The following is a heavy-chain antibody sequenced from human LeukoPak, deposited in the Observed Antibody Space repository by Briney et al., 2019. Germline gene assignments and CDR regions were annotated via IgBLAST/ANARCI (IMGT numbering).Heavy chain of an antibody. CDR2: INGDGTSP. V-gene: IGHV3-74*01. D-gene: IGHD2-15*01. J-gene: IGHJ4*02. Sequence: GGSLRLSCAASGFTFSSYWMHWVRQAPGKGLVWVSGINGDGTSPIYADSVKGRFTISRDNAKKTLYLQMNSLRAEDTAVYYCSRGYSGGFDYWGQGTLVTVSS. CDR3: SRGYSGGFDY. CDR1: GFTFSSYW.